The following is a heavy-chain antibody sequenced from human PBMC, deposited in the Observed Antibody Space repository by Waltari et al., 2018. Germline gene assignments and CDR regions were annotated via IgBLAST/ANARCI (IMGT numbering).Heavy chain of an antibody. CDR1: GFTVSSNY. CDR2: IYSGGST. Sequence: EVQLVESGGGLVQPGGSLRLSCAASGFTVSSNYRGWVRQAPGKGLEWVAVIYSGGSTYYADPVKGRFTISRANAKNTLYLQMNSLRAEDTAVYYCARSSGWYVGYWYFDLWGRGTLVTVSS. D-gene: IGHD6-19*01. J-gene: IGHJ2*01. CDR3: ARSSGWYVGYWYFDL. V-gene: IGHV3-66*02.